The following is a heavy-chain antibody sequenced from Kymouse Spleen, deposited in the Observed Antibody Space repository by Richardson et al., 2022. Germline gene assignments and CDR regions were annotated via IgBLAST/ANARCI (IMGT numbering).Heavy chain of an antibody. Sequence: QLQLQESGPGLVKPSETLSLTCTVSGGSISSSSYYWGWIRQPPGKGLEWIGSIYYSGSTYYNPSLKSRVTISVDTSKNQFSLKLSSVTAADTAVYYCARHGVYGGNAFDIWGQGTMVTVSS. V-gene: IGHV4-39*01. CDR1: GGSISSSSYY. CDR3: ARHGVYGGNAFDI. J-gene: IGHJ3*02. D-gene: IGHD4-23*01. CDR2: IYYSGST.